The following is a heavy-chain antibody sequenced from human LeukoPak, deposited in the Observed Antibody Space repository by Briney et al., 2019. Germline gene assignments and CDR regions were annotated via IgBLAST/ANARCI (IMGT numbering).Heavy chain of an antibody. CDR1: GFTFSSYA. J-gene: IGHJ4*02. CDR2: ITGSGGST. D-gene: IGHD2-15*01. V-gene: IGHV3-23*01. Sequence: GGSLRLSCAASGFTFSSYAMGWVRQAPGKGLEWVSLITGSGGSTFYADSVKGRFTISRDNSKSTLYLQVNSLRAEDTAVYYCARDSRDIAWYFDFWGQGTLVTVSS. CDR3: ARDSRDIAWYFDF.